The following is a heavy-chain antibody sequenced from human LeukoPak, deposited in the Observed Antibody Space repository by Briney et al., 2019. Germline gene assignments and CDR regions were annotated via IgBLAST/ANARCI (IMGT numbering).Heavy chain of an antibody. CDR1: GFTVSGNY. CDR3: ARSRYSYGREYYYYGMDV. V-gene: IGHV3-53*04. D-gene: IGHD5-18*01. Sequence: GGSLRLSCAASGFTVSGNYMSWVRQAPGKGLEWVSVIYSGGSTYYADSVKGRFTISRHNSKNTLYLQMNSLRAEDTAVYYCARSRYSYGREYYYYGMDVWGQGTTVTVSS. CDR2: IYSGGST. J-gene: IGHJ6*02.